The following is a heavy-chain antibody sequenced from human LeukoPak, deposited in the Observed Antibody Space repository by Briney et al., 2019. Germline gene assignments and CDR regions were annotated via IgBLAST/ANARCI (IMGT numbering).Heavy chain of an antibody. D-gene: IGHD3-22*01. CDR1: GGSISSGGYY. CDR2: IYYSGST. J-gene: IGHJ4*02. Sequence: SQTLSLTCTVSGGSISSGGYYWSWIRQHPGKGLEWIGYIYYSGSTYYNPSLKSRVTISVDTSKNQFSLKLSSVTAADTAVYYCARGTGFWYYYDSSGYTSVPQYYFDYWGQGTLVTVSS. CDR3: ARGTGFWYYYDSSGYTSVPQYYFDY. V-gene: IGHV4-31*03.